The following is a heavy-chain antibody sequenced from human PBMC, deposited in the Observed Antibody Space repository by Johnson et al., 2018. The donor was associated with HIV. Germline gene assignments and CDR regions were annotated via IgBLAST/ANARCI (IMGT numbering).Heavy chain of an antibody. Sequence: MLLVESGGGLVQPVGSLRLSCAASGFTFSSYWMSWVRQAPGKGLEWVANIKQDGSEKYYVDSVKGRFTISRDNAKNSLYLQMNSLRAEDTAVYYCARERASSAFDIWGQGTMVTVSS. CDR1: GFTFSSYW. CDR3: ARERASSAFDI. J-gene: IGHJ3*02. CDR2: IKQDGSEK. V-gene: IGHV3-7*01.